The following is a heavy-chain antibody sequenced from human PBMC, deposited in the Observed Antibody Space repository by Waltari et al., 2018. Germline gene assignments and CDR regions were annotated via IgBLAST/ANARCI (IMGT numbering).Heavy chain of an antibody. CDR3: AKSGSSGGYFDY. D-gene: IGHD3-10*01. V-gene: IGHV3-30*18. CDR2: ISYDGSNK. Sequence: QVQLVESGGGVVQPGRSLRLSCAASGFTFSSHGMPWVRQAPGKGLEWVAVISYDGSNKYYADSVKGRFTISRDNSKNTLYLQMNSLRAEDTAVYYCAKSGSSGGYFDYWGQGTLVTVSS. CDR1: GFTFSSHG. J-gene: IGHJ4*02.